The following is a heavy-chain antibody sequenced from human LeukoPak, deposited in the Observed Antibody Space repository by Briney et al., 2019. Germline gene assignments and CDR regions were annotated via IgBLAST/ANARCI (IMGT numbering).Heavy chain of an antibody. CDR1: GFTLSSHA. J-gene: IGHJ3*01. CDR2: ISARAGRT. D-gene: IGHD6-19*01. V-gene: IGHV3-23*01. Sequence: PGGALRLSCAASGFTLSSHAMSSVRQAPGKGLEWVSVISARAGRTYYADSVKGRFTISRDNSKDTVSLQMSSLRAENTAVYFCAKEVSSAWYPPGCDVFYVWGEGTGVTLSS. CDR3: AKEVSSAWYPPGCDVFYV.